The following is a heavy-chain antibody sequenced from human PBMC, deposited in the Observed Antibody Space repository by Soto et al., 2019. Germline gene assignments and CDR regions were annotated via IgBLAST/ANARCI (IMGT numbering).Heavy chain of an antibody. CDR3: AKASSSWDGYDYLGMDV. CDR2: ISYDGSNK. Sequence: QVQLVESGGGVVQPGRSLRLSCAASRFTFSSYGIHWVRQAPGKGLEWVAVISYDGSNKYYADSVKGRFTISRDNCXNXXYLQMDRRRAEDSAVYYCAKASSSWDGYDYLGMDVWGPGNTGTVSS. D-gene: IGHD6-13*01. CDR1: RFTFSSYG. J-gene: IGHJ6*02. V-gene: IGHV3-30*18.